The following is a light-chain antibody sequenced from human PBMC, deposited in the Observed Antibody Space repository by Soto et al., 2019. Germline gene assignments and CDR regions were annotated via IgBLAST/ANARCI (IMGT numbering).Light chain of an antibody. Sequence: DIQMTQSPSSLSASVGDRVTITCRASQSISSYLNWYQQKPGKAPKLLIYAASSLQSGVPSRFSGSGSGTDFTPTISSLQPEDFATYYCQQYNSYPLTFGGGTKVDIK. CDR1: QSISSY. J-gene: IGKJ4*01. CDR3: QQYNSYPLT. V-gene: IGKV1-39*01. CDR2: AAS.